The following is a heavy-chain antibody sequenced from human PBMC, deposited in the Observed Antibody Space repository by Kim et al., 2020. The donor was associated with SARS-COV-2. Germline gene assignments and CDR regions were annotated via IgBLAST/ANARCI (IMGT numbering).Heavy chain of an antibody. J-gene: IGHJ1*01. Sequence: SETLSLTCTVSGGSISSGGYYWSWIRQHPGKGLEWIGYIYYSGSTYYNPSLKSRVTISVDTSKNQFSLKLSSVTAADTAVYYCARGVLQMGYCSGGSCYAPPWEYFQHWGQGTLVTVSS. CDR1: GGSISSGGYY. D-gene: IGHD2-15*01. V-gene: IGHV4-31*03. CDR3: ARGVLQMGYCSGGSCYAPPWEYFQH. CDR2: IYYSGST.